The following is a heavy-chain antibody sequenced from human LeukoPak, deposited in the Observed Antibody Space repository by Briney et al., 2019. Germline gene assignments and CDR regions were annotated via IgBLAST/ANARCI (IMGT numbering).Heavy chain of an antibody. Sequence: GGSLRLSCAASGFTFSSYSMTWVRQAPGKGLEWVSSISSISSYIYYADSVKGRFTISRDNAKHSLYLQMNSLRAEDTAVYYCARSIDSSSWTLWGQGTLVTVSS. J-gene: IGHJ4*02. V-gene: IGHV3-21*01. CDR1: GFTFSSYS. CDR3: ARSIDSSSWTL. D-gene: IGHD6-13*01. CDR2: ISSISSYI.